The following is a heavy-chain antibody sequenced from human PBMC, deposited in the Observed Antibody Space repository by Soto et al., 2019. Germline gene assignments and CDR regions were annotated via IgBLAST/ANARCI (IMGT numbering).Heavy chain of an antibody. CDR2: INPNSGGT. V-gene: IGHV1-2*04. CDR3: ARDSITMVRGVMVNKYGMDV. J-gene: IGHJ6*02. D-gene: IGHD3-10*01. Sequence: ASVKVSCKASGYTFTGYYMHWVRQVPGQGLEWMGWINPNSGGTNYAQKFQGWVTMTRDTSISTAYMELSRLRSDDTAVYYCARDSITMVRGVMVNKYGMDVWGQGTTVTVSS. CDR1: GYTFTGYY.